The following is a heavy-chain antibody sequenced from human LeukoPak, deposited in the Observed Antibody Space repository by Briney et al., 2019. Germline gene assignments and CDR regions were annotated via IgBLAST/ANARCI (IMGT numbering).Heavy chain of an antibody. CDR1: GFTFDIYE. J-gene: IGHJ4*02. D-gene: IGHD1-14*01. CDR3: AGSRYPEPQDLDY. V-gene: IGHV3-48*03. Sequence: GGPLRLSCAASGFTFDIYEMNWARQAPGKGLEWISFISSSSNVIYYADTVKGRFTISRDNAKNSLYLQMNSLRAEDTAVYYCAGSRYPEPQDLDYWGQGTLVTVSS. CDR2: ISSSSNVI.